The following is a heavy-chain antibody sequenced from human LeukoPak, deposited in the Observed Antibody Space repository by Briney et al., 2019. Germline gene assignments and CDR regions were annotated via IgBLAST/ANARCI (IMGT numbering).Heavy chain of an antibody. V-gene: IGHV1-2*02. J-gene: IGHJ4*02. CDR3: ARDPGGFGGEYYFDY. CDR1: GYTFTNYG. CDR2: INPNSGGT. D-gene: IGHD3-10*01. Sequence: ASVKVSCKASGYTFTNYGISWVRQAPGQGLEWMGWINPNSGGTNYAQKFQGRVTMTRDTSISTAYMELSRLRSDDTAVYYCARDPGGFGGEYYFDYWGQGTLVTVSS.